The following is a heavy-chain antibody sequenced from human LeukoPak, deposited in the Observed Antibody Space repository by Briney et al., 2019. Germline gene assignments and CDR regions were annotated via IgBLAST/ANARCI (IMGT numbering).Heavy chain of an antibody. CDR1: GGSFSGYY. CDR3: ATGPTYFYTASFDY. D-gene: IGHD2-2*02. J-gene: IGHJ4*02. V-gene: IGHV4-34*01. CDR2: INHSGST. Sequence: PSETLSLTCAVYGGSFSGYYWSWIRQPPGKGLEWIGEINHSGSTNYNPSLKSRVTISVDTSKNQFSLKLSSVTAADTAVYYCATGPTYFYTASFDYWGQGTLVTVSS.